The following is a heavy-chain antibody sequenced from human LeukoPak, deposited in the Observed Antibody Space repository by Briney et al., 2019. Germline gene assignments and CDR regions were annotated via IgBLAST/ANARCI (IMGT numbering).Heavy chain of an antibody. J-gene: IGHJ5*02. CDR3: ARDAVRGGDCDL. V-gene: IGHV3-7*01. Sequence: GGSLRLSCAASGFSFTKYWMKWVRQAPGGGPEWLANINEGGSEKYHADSVRGRFTISRDKAKNSLYIQMNNLRAEDTAVYYCARDAVRGGDCDLWGQGTLVVVSS. CDR1: GFSFTKYW. CDR2: INEGGSEK. D-gene: IGHD2-21*02.